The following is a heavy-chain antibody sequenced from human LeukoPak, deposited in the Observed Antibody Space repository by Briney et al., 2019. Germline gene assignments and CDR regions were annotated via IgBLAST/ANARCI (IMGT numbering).Heavy chain of an antibody. CDR3: ARRGTSGNYQMLHFDS. CDR1: GTSITRTY. V-gene: IGHV4-59*08. D-gene: IGHD1-7*01. J-gene: IGHJ4*02. Sequence: SETLSLTCTVSGTSITRTYWSWIRQPPGRGLESVDTGDTNYNPPLKSRVTMSLDTSKNQFSLTLTSVTAADTAIYYCARRGTSGNYQMLHFDSWGQGILVTVSS. CDR2: TGDT.